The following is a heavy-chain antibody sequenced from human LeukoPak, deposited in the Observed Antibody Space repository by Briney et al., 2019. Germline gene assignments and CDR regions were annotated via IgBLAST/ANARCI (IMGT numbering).Heavy chain of an antibody. D-gene: IGHD7-27*01. CDR1: GFTFSSYT. J-gene: IGHJ5*02. CDR2: ITTSDGNT. CDR3: AKDGGLWVSAHWGDA. Sequence: GGSLRLSCAASGFTFSSYTMSWVRQAPGKGLEWVSTITTSDGNTYYADSVKGRFTVSRDNSKNTLFLQRNSLRAEDTAVYYWAKDGGLWVSAHWGDAWGRGTLVTVSS. V-gene: IGHV3-23*01.